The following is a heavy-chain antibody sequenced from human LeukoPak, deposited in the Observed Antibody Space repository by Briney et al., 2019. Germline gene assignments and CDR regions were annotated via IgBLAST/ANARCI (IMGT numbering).Heavy chain of an antibody. CDR3: AKDLGWELPAEAY. V-gene: IGHV3-23*01. J-gene: IGHJ4*02. D-gene: IGHD1-26*01. CDR2: IYGSGVSI. CDR1: GFTFKNYV. Sequence: GGSLRLSCVASGFTFKNYVMNWVGQAPGKGLEWLATIYGSGVSISYADSVKGRFTISRDNSNNTLYLQMNSLRAEDTAMYYCAKDLGWELPAEAYWGQGILVTVSS.